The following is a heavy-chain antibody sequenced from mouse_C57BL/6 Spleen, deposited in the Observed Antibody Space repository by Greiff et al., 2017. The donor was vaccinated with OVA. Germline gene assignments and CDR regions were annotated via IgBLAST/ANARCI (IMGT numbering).Heavy chain of an antibody. J-gene: IGHJ4*01. CDR2: IWSGGST. D-gene: IGHD3-3*01. Sequence: VQLVESGPGLVQPSQSLSITCTASGFSLTSYGVHWVRQSPGKGLEWLGVIWSGGSTAYNAAFISRLSISKDNTKSQVFFKMNSLQADDTAIYYCARKGDAMDYWGQGTSVTVSS. CDR1: GFSLTSYG. V-gene: IGHV2-2*01. CDR3: ARKGDAMDY.